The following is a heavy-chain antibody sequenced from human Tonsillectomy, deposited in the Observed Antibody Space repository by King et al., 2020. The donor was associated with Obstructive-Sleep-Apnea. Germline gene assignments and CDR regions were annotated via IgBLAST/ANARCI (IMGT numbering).Heavy chain of an antibody. CDR3: ASEGGAPDYGGDSIGRGAASDM. CDR2: INNDGSST. D-gene: IGHD4-23*01. J-gene: IGHJ3*02. CDR1: GFTFSSYW. Sequence: VQLVESGGGLVQPGGSLRLSCAASGFTFSSYWMHWVRQVPGKGLVWVSRINNDGSSTSYADSVKGRFTISRDNAKKTLSLQMNRRRAEDTAVYYCASEGGAPDYGGDSIGRGAASDMWGQGTMVTVSS. V-gene: IGHV3-74*01.